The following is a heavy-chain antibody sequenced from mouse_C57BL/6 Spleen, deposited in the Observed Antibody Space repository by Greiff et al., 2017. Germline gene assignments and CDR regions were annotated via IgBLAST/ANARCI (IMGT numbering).Heavy chain of an antibody. V-gene: IGHV5-4*01. CDR1: GFTFSSYA. D-gene: IGHD2-1*01. CDR3: ARGDYGNQGYFDY. J-gene: IGHJ2*01. CDR2: ISDGGSYT. Sequence: EVQGVESGGGLVKPGGSLKLSCAASGFTFSSYAMSWVRQTPEKRLEWVATISDGGSYTYYPDNVKGRFTISRDNAKNNLYLQMSHLKSEDTAMYYCARGDYGNQGYFDYWGQGTTLTVSS.